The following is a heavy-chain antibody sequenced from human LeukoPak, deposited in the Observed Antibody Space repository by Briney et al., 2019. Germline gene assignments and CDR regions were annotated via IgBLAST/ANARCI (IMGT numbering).Heavy chain of an antibody. J-gene: IGHJ4*02. Sequence: GGSLRLSCAASGLTFSNYAMSWVRQAPGKGLEWVSAISGSGGSTYYADSVKGRFTISRDNSKNTLYLQINSLRAEDTAVYYCAKRSDYRTFDSWGQGTLVTVSS. D-gene: IGHD4-11*01. V-gene: IGHV3-23*01. CDR2: ISGSGGST. CDR1: GLTFSNYA. CDR3: AKRSDYRTFDS.